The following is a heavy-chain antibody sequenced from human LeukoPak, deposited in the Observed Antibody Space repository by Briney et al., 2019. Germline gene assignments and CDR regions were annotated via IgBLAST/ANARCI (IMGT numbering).Heavy chain of an antibody. CDR3: AKDPTPYYYDSSGYRDY. CDR1: GFTFSSYS. V-gene: IGHV3-48*01. CDR2: ISSASNTI. J-gene: IGHJ4*02. D-gene: IGHD3-22*01. Sequence: GESLRLSCAASGFTFSSYSMNWVRQAPGKGLEWVSYISSASNTIYYADSVKGRFTISRDNSKNTLYLQMNSLRAEDTAVYYCAKDPTPYYYDSSGYRDYWGQGTLVTVSS.